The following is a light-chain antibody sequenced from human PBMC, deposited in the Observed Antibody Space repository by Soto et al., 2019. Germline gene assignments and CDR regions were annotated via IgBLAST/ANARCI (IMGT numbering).Light chain of an antibody. J-gene: IGLJ1*01. V-gene: IGLV2-14*03. CDR3: SSYPTSSTYV. CDR1: SSDVGGYSY. CDR2: DVS. Sequence: QSALTQPASVSGSPGQSITISCTGTSSDVGGYSYISWYQHNPGRAPKLMIYDVSNRPSGVSDRFSGSKSGNTASLTISRLQAEDEADYYCSSYPTSSTYVFGSGTKLTVL.